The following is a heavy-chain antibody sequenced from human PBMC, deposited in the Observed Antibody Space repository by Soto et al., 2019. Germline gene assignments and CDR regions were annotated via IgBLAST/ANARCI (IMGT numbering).Heavy chain of an antibody. CDR2: IKQDGSEK. Sequence: GGSLRLSCAASGFTFSSYWMSWVRQAPGKGLEWVANIKQDGSEKYYVDSVKGRFTISRDNAKNSLYLQMNSLRAEDTAVYYCARGEDYGDAEYFQHWGQGTLVIVSS. CDR3: ARGEDYGDAEYFQH. J-gene: IGHJ1*01. V-gene: IGHV3-7*01. CDR1: GFTFSSYW. D-gene: IGHD4-17*01.